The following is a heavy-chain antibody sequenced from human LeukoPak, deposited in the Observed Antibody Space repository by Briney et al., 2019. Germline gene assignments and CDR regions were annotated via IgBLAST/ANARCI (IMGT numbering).Heavy chain of an antibody. D-gene: IGHD4-17*01. CDR2: ISSSSDYI. CDR3: AGRDYGDYFFDS. CDR1: GFTFTTFN. J-gene: IGHJ4*02. Sequence: PGGSRRLSCAASGFTFTTFNMNWVRQSPGKGREWVSCISSSSDYIYYADSVKGRFTISRDNSRNSLYLQMNMLRAEDTAVYYCAGRDYGDYFFDSWGQGTLVTVSS. V-gene: IGHV3-21*01.